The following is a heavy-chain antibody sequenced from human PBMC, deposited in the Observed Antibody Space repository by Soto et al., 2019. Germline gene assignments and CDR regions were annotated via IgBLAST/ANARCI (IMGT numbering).Heavy chain of an antibody. Sequence: EVQLVESGGGLVKPGASLRLSCAASGFTFTNAWMNWVRQAPGKGLEWVGRIRSKTDGGTPDYAAPVKGRFTISRDDSKNTLYVQMNSLKTEDIAIYYCTTEKGYWGQGTLVTVSS. CDR2: IRSKTDGGTP. CDR3: TTEKGY. V-gene: IGHV3-15*07. J-gene: IGHJ4*02. CDR1: GFTFTNAW.